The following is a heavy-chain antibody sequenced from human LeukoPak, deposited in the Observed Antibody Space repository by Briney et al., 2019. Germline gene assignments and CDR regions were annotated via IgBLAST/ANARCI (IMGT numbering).Heavy chain of an antibody. CDR1: GGSISTYY. D-gene: IGHD5-18*01. V-gene: IGHV4-59*01. CDR2: IYYSGST. CDR3: ARVTRGYNYGSDY. Sequence: SETLSLTCTVSGGSISTYYWSWIRQPPRKGLEWIGYIYYSGSTNYSPSLKSRVTISVDTSKNQFSLKLSSVTAADTALYYCARVTRGYNYGSDYWGQGTLVTVFS. J-gene: IGHJ4*02.